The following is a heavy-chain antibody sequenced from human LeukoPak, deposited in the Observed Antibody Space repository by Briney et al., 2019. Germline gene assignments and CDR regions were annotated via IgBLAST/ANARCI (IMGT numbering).Heavy chain of an antibody. D-gene: IGHD3/OR15-3a*01. Sequence: TGGSLRLSCAASGFIFSSYAMTWVRQAPGKGLEWVTGIRDGGDDTAYYADSVKGRFTISRDNSKNTLYLQMSSLRAEDTAVYYCARVWTAYSDDYFDYWGQGTLVTVPS. J-gene: IGHJ4*02. CDR3: ARVWTAYSDDYFDY. V-gene: IGHV3-23*01. CDR1: GFIFSSYA. CDR2: IRDGGDDTA.